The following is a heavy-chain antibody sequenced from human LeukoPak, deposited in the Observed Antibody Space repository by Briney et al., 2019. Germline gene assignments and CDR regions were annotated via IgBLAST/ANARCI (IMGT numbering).Heavy chain of an antibody. CDR2: ISSSSSYI. Sequence: PGGSLRLSCAASGFTFSSYSMNWVRQAPGKGLEWVSSISSSSSYIYYADSVKGRFTISRDNAKNSLYLQMNSLRAEDTAVYYCASFYEQWLVRPGYNWFDPWGQGTLVTVSS. CDR1: GFTFSSYS. V-gene: IGHV3-21*01. D-gene: IGHD6-19*01. CDR3: ASFYEQWLVRPGYNWFDP. J-gene: IGHJ5*02.